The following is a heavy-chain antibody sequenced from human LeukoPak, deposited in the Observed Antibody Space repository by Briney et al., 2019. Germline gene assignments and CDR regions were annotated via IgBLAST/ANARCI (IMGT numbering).Heavy chain of an antibody. Sequence: SETLSLTCTVSGYSISSGYYWGWIRQPPGKGLEWIGSIYHSGSTYYNPSLKSRVTISVDTSKNQFSLKLMSVTAADTAVYYCARATRPRGDFDYWGQGTLVTVSS. CDR2: IYHSGST. D-gene: IGHD6-6*01. CDR1: GYSISSGYY. J-gene: IGHJ4*02. CDR3: ARATRPRGDFDY. V-gene: IGHV4-38-2*02.